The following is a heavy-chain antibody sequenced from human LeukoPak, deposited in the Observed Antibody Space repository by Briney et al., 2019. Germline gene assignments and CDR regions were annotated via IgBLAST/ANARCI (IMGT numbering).Heavy chain of an antibody. Sequence: GESLKISCKGSGYSSTSYWISWVRQMPGKGLEWMGRIDPSDSYTNYSPSFQGHVTISADKSISTAYLQWSSLKASDTAMYYCARRLPLYDILTGYPNDAFDIWGQGTMVTVSS. CDR2: IDPSDSYT. J-gene: IGHJ3*02. CDR3: ARRLPLYDILTGYPNDAFDI. V-gene: IGHV5-10-1*01. CDR1: GYSSTSYW. D-gene: IGHD3-9*01.